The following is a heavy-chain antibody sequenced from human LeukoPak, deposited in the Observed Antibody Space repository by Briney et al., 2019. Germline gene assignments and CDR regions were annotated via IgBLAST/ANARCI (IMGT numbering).Heavy chain of an antibody. Sequence: PGGSLRLSCAASGFSLSAYDMQWVRQAPGKGLEWVSGTSRRGPTYYTDSVKGRFTISRDNSKNILYLQMDSPRADDTAVYYCAQGGYFAFDMWGQGKMVTVSS. J-gene: IGHJ3*02. CDR1: GFSLSAYD. V-gene: IGHV3-23*01. CDR3: AQGGYFAFDM. CDR2: TSRRGPT. D-gene: IGHD2-15*01.